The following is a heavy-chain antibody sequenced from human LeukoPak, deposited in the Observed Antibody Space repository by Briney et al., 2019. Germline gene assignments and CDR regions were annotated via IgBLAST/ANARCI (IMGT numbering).Heavy chain of an antibody. CDR1: GASISNSNW. CDR3: ARAGADGKSYTY. Sequence: PSETLSLTCAVSGASISNSNWWNWVRQSPGKGLEWIGEIYHSGRINYNPSLGSRVTISVDKSKNQFSLKLSSVTAADTAVYYCARAGADGKSYTYWGQGTLVTVSS. J-gene: IGHJ4*02. CDR2: IYHSGRI. D-gene: IGHD1-26*01. V-gene: IGHV4-4*02.